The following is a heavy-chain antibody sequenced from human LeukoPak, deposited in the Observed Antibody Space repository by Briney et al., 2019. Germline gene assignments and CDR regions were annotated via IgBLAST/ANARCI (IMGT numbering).Heavy chain of an antibody. CDR2: IKSKTDGGTT. J-gene: IGHJ4*02. Sequence: PGGSLRLSCAASGFNFSNDWMSWVRQAPGKGLEWVGRIKSKTDGGTTDYAAPVKGRFTISRDDSKNTLYLQMNSLKTEDTAVYYCTTDRYYHDSDTFYFDYWGQGTLVTVSS. D-gene: IGHD3-22*01. V-gene: IGHV3-15*01. CDR3: TTDRYYHDSDTFYFDY. CDR1: GFNFSNDW.